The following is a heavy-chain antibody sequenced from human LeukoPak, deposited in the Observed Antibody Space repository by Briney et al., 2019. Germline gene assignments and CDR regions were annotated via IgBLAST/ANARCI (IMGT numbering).Heavy chain of an antibody. V-gene: IGHV3-7*01. CDR1: GFTFSSYW. D-gene: IGHD1-26*01. J-gene: IGHJ4*02. CDR3: ARAPWWELRENLSFDY. Sequence: AGGSLRLSCAASGFTFSSYWMSWVRQAPGKGLEWVANIKQDGSEKYYVDSVKGRFTISRDNAKNSLYLQMNSLRDEDTAVYYCARAPWWELRENLSFDYWGQGTLVTVSS. CDR2: IKQDGSEK.